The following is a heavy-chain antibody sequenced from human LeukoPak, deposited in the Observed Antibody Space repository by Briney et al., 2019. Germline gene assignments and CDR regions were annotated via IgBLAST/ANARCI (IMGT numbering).Heavy chain of an antibody. CDR3: ASLEEVDTAMVTPI. D-gene: IGHD5-18*01. V-gene: IGHV1-2*02. J-gene: IGHJ3*02. Sequence: ASVKVSCKASGYTFTGYYMHWVRQAPGQGLEWMGWINPNSGGTNYAQKFQGRVTMTRDMSTSTVYMELSSLRSEDTAVYYCASLEEVDTAMVTPIWGQGTMVTVSS. CDR2: INPNSGGT. CDR1: GYTFTGYY.